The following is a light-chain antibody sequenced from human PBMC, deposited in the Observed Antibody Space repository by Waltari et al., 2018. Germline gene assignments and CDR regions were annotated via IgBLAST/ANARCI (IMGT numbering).Light chain of an antibody. V-gene: IGLV1-51*01. CDR2: YNN. CDR3: GTWDSSLSVV. CDR1: GSSIGNHF. J-gene: IGLJ2*01. Sequence: QSVLTQPPSVSAAAGQKVTIYCSGSGSSIGNHFVSWYQQFPGTAPKLLIFYNNKRPSGIPDRFSGSKSGSSATLGIAGLQTGDEAEYYCGTWDSSLSVVFGGGTKVTVL.